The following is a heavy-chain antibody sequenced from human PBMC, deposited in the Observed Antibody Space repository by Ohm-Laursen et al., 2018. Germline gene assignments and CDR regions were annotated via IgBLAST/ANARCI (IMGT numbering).Heavy chain of an antibody. CDR3: ARGYCSSTSCHRAGDY. Sequence: VASVKVSCKASGYTFTSYDINWVRQATGQGLEWMGWMNPNSGNAGYAQKFQGRVTMTRNTSISTAYMELSSLRSEDTAVYYCARGYCSSTSCHRAGDYWGQGTLVTVSS. J-gene: IGHJ4*02. CDR1: GYTFTSYD. CDR2: MNPNSGNA. D-gene: IGHD2-2*01. V-gene: IGHV1-8*01.